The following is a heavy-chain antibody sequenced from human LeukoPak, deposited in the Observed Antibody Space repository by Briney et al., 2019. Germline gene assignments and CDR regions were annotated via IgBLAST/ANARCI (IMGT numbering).Heavy chain of an antibody. CDR3: AKVPPLSRCISAAACWFDP. Sequence: GGSLRLSCAASGFTFNNYAMTWVRQPPGKGLEWVSVIGGRDVSTFYADSVKGRFTISRDNSKNTVYLQMNSLRAEDTAVYYCAKVPPLSRCISAAACWFDPWGQGTLVTVSS. V-gene: IGHV3-23*01. CDR2: IGGRDVST. J-gene: IGHJ5*02. CDR1: GFTFNNYA. D-gene: IGHD6-13*01.